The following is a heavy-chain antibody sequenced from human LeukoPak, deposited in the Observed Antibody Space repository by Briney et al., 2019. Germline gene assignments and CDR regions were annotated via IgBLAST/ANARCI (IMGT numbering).Heavy chain of an antibody. Sequence: PSETLSLTCTVSGASISSYYWSWIRQPPGKELEWIGYIYYSGYANYNPSLKSRVTISLDTSKNQFSLELSSVTAADTAVYYCARLMGPTRGDYWGQGTLVTVSS. CDR1: GASISSYY. CDR2: IYYSGYA. J-gene: IGHJ4*02. D-gene: IGHD1-26*01. CDR3: ARLMGPTRGDY. V-gene: IGHV4-59*01.